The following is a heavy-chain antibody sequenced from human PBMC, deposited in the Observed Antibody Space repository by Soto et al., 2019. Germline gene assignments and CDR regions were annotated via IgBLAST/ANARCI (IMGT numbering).Heavy chain of an antibody. Sequence: QITLKESGPTLVKPTQTLTLSCTFSGFSLNTRGVGVGWIRQPPGKALEWLALIYWDDYEGYRPALRSRLTITQDTSKNQVVLTMTSMDPVDTATYYCAHRPRGYSYHFDYWGQGTLVTVSS. CDR3: AHRPRGYSYHFDY. CDR1: GFSLNTRGVG. D-gene: IGHD5-18*01. J-gene: IGHJ4*02. V-gene: IGHV2-5*02. CDR2: IYWDDYE.